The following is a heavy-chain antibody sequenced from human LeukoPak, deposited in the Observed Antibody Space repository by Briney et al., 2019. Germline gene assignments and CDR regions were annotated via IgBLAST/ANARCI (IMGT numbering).Heavy chain of an antibody. CDR1: GGSISSYY. D-gene: IGHD2-2*01. Sequence: SETLSLTCTDSGGSISSYYWSWIRQPPGKGLEWIGYIYYSGSTNFNPSLKSRVTISVDTSKNQFSLKLSSVTAADTAVYYCARGGLEYQLLSYFDYWGQGTLVTVSS. J-gene: IGHJ4*02. CDR3: ARGGLEYQLLSYFDY. CDR2: IYYSGST. V-gene: IGHV4-59*01.